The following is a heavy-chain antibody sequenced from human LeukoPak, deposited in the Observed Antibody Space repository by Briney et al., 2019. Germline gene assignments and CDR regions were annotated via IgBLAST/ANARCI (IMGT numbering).Heavy chain of an antibody. CDR2: IYPGDSDA. J-gene: IGHJ4*02. CDR1: GYSFSNHW. CDR3: ARHMGRFCSDGNCYASFFDL. D-gene: IGHD2-21*01. V-gene: IGHV5-51*01. Sequence: GESLKISCKASGYSFSNHWIGWVRQEPGKGLEWMGIIYPGDSDATYSPSFQGQVNMSADKSISAAYLKWSSLKASDTAMYYCARHMGRFCSDGNCYASFFDLWGQGTPVIVSS.